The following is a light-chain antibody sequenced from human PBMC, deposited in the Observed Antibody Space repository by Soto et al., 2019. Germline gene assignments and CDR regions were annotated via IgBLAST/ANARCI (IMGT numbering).Light chain of an antibody. V-gene: IGLV2-14*01. Sequence: QSALTQPASVSGSPGQSITISCTGTSSDVGGYNYVSWYQQHPGKAPKLMIYEVSNRPSGVSNRFSGSKSGNTASLTISGLHAEDEADYYCSSYTSSSNLDVVFGGGNKLNVL. J-gene: IGLJ2*01. CDR3: SSYTSSSNLDVV. CDR1: SSDVGGYNY. CDR2: EVS.